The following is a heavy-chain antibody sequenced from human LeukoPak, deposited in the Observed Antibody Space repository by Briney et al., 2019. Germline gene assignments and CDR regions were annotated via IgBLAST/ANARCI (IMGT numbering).Heavy chain of an antibody. J-gene: IGHJ4*02. D-gene: IGHD4-17*01. CDR1: GFTFSSYA. CDR2: ISYDGSNK. Sequence: GRSLRLSCAASGFTFSSYAMHWVCQAPGKGLEWVAVISYDGSNKYYADSVKGRFTISRDNSKNTLYLQMNSLRAEDTAVYYCARGNDYGDYSGYYFDYWGQGALVADSS. CDR3: ARGNDYGDYSGYYFDY. V-gene: IGHV3-30-3*01.